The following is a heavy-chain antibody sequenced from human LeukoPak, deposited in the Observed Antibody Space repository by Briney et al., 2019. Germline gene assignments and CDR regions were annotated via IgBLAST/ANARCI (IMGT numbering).Heavy chain of an antibody. V-gene: IGHV4-61*01. CDR3: ARDHGGNWFDP. J-gene: IGHJ5*02. D-gene: IGHD3-10*01. CDR2: NYYHGRT. CDR1: GGSVSSGSYY. Sequence: PSETLSLTCTVSGGSVSSGSYYWSWIRQPAGKGLEWIGYNYYHGRTNYNPSLKSRVTISIDTSKNQFSLRLTSVTAADTAVYYCARDHGGNWFDPWGQGTLVTVSS.